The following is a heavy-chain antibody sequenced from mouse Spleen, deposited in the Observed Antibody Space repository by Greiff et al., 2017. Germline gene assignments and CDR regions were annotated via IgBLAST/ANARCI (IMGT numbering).Heavy chain of an antibody. V-gene: IGHV1-50*01. CDR1: GYTFTSYW. CDR3: ARGDTTVVFDY. J-gene: IGHJ2*01. CDR2: IDPSDSYT. D-gene: IGHD1-1*01. Sequence: QVQLQQSGAELVKPGASVKLSCKASGYTFTSYWMQWVKQRPGQGLEWIGEIDPSDSYTNYNQKFKGKATLTVDTSSSTAYMQLSSLTSEDSAVYYCARGDTTVVFDYWGQGTTLTVSS.